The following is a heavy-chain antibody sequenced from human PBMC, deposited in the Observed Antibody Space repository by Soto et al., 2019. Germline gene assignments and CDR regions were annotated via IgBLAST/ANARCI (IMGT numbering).Heavy chain of an antibody. CDR3: AHLGLRYCSGGSCPEYNWFDP. V-gene: IGHV2-5*02. D-gene: IGHD2-15*01. J-gene: IGHJ5*02. Sequence: SGPTLVNPTQTLTLTCTFSGFSLSTSGVGVGWIRQPPGKALEWLALIYWDDDKRYSPSLKSRLTITKDTSKNQVVLTMTNMKPVDTATYYCAHLGLRYCSGGSCPEYNWFDPWGQGTLVTVSS. CDR1: GFSLSTSGVG. CDR2: IYWDDDK.